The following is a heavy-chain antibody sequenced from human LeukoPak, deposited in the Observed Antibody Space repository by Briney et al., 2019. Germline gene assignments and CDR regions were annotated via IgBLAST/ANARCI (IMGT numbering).Heavy chain of an antibody. V-gene: IGHV3-30*03. J-gene: IGHJ4*02. D-gene: IGHD5-12*01. CDR2: ISYDGSNK. Sequence: GGSLRLSCAASGFTFSSYGMHWVRQAPGKGLEWVAVISYDGSNKYYADSVKGRFTISRDNAKNSQYLQMNRLRVEDTAVYYCARVGLDRRGYSGYEAFDYWGQGTLVTVSS. CDR3: ARVGLDRRGYSGYEAFDY. CDR1: GFTFSSYG.